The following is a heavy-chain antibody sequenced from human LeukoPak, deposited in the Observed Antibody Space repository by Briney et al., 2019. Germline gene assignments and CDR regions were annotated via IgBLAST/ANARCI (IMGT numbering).Heavy chain of an antibody. J-gene: IGHJ4*02. V-gene: IGHV3-21*01. Sequence: PGGSLRLSCAASGFTFSSYSMNWVRQAPGKGLEWVSSISSSSSYIYYADSVKGRFTISRDNAKNSLYLQMNSLRAEDTAVYYCAGSSYYYDSSGYYQLRFWGQGTLVTVSS. CDR3: AGSSYYYDSSGYYQLRF. CDR2: ISSSSSYI. D-gene: IGHD3-22*01. CDR1: GFTFSSYS.